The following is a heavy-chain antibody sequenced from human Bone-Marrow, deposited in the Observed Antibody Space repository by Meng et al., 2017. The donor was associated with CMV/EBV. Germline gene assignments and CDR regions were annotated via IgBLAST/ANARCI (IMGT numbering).Heavy chain of an antibody. J-gene: IGHJ5*02. D-gene: IGHD2-2*01. CDR2: INSDGSST. CDR3: ARSIVVVPAARGFDP. CDR1: GFTFSSYW. V-gene: IGHV3-74*01. Sequence: GGSLRLSCAPSGFTFSSYWMHWVRQAPGKGLVWVSRINSDGSSTSYADSVKGRFTISRDNAKNTLYLQMNSLRAEDTAVYYCARSIVVVPAARGFDPWGQGTLVTVSS.